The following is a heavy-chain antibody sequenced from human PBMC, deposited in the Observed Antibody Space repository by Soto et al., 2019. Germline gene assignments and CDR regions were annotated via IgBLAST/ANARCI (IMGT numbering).Heavy chain of an antibody. J-gene: IGHJ4*02. D-gene: IGHD3-10*01. CDR3: PSLWFGEPVAY. Sequence: QVQLQESGPGLVKPSETLSLTCTVSGGSISSYYWSWIRQPPGKGLEWIGYIYYSGSTNYNPSLKSRVTLSVGTSKTQYSLKLSSVTAADTAVYYCPSLWFGEPVAYWGQGTLVTVSS. CDR1: GGSISSYY. CDR2: IYYSGST. V-gene: IGHV4-59*08.